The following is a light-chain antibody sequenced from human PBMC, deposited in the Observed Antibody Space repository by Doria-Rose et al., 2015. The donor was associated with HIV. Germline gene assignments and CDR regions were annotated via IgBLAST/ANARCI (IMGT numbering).Light chain of an antibody. CDR2: EVS. CDR1: SSDIGAYNY. V-gene: IGLV2-14*01. Sequence: GQSITISCTGTSSDIGAYNYVSWYQQHPGKAPKLMISEVSNRPSGVSNRFSGSKSANTASLTISGPQAEDEADYYCSSYRSSSTYVFGTGAKVTVL. J-gene: IGLJ1*01. CDR3: SSYRSSSTYV.